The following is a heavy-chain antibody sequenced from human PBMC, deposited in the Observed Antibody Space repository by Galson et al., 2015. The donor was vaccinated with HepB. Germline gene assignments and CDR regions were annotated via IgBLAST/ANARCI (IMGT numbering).Heavy chain of an antibody. J-gene: IGHJ5*02. Sequence: CKASGYTFTNYGVSWVRQAPGQGLEWMGWISPYNGNTNYAQKLQGRVTMTTDTSTSTAYMELRSLRSDDTAVYYCAKGGSEYCSGGSCPPNWFDPWGQGTLVTVSS. CDR2: ISPYNGNT. CDR3: AKGGSEYCSGGSCPPNWFDP. V-gene: IGHV1-18*01. CDR1: GYTFTNYG. D-gene: IGHD2-15*01.